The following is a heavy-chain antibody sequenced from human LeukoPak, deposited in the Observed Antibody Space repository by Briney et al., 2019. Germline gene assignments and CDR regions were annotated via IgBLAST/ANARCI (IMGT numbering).Heavy chain of an antibody. V-gene: IGHV4-30-2*01. Sequence: SETLSLTCTVSGGSISSGGYSWSWIRQPPGKGLEWIGYIYHSGSTYYNPSLKSRVTISVDRSKNQFPLKLSSVTAADTAVYYCAREDASNWFDPWGQGTLVTVSS. CDR1: GGSISSGGYS. CDR2: IYHSGST. CDR3: AREDASNWFDP. J-gene: IGHJ5*02.